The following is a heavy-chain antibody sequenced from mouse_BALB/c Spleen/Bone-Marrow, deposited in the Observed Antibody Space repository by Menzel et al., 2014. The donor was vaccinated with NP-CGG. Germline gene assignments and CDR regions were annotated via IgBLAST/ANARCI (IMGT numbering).Heavy chain of an antibody. Sequence: QVHVKQSGPEVVKPGASVKMSCVASGYTITDYVIIWVKQRTGQGLEWIGEIYPGSTSTYYNEKFKGKATLTADKSSNTVYMQLISLTSEDSAVYFRARSPNWDPYYAMDYWGQGTSVTVSS. CDR3: ARSPNWDPYYAMDY. CDR1: GYTITDYV. J-gene: IGHJ4*01. D-gene: IGHD4-1*01. CDR2: IYPGSTST. V-gene: IGHV1-77*01.